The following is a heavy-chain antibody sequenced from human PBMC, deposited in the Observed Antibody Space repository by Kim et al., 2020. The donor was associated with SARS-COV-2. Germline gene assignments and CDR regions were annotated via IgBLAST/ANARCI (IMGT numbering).Heavy chain of an antibody. D-gene: IGHD2-2*01. CDR1: GGTFSSYA. CDR2: IIPIFGTA. V-gene: IGHV1-69*06. Sequence: SVKVSCKASGGTFSSYAISWVRQAPGQGLEWMGGIIPIFGTANYAQKFQGRVTITADKSTSTAYMELSSLRSEDTAVYYCATSIVSGYCSSTSCHLRWFDPWGQGTLVTVSS. CDR3: ATSIVSGYCSSTSCHLRWFDP. J-gene: IGHJ5*02.